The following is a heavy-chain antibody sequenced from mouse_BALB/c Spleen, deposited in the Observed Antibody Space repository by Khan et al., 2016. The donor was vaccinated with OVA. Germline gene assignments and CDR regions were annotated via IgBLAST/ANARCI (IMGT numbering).Heavy chain of an antibody. CDR2: IDPFSGGN. CDR1: GYSFTNYY. V-gene: IGHV1S135*01. J-gene: IGHJ3*01. CDR3: TRHGFVAWFTY. D-gene: IGHD2-2*01. Sequence: VQLKQSGPELMTPGASVKISCKASGYSFTNYYIHWVIQSHGKSLEWIGFIDPFSGGNYYNQKFTGKATLTVDKSSSTAYIHLSNLTSEDSAVYYCTRHGFVAWFTYWGEGALVTVSA.